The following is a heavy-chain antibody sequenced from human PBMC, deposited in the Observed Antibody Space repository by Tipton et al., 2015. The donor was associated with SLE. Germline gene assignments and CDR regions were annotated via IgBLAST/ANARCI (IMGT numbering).Heavy chain of an antibody. D-gene: IGHD2-21*02. V-gene: IGHV4-59*08. Sequence: GLVKPSETLSLTRTVSGGSISSHYWSWIRQPPGKGLEWIGYIYYSGSTKYNPSLKSRVTISVDTSKNQFSLKLSSVTAADTAVYYCAGVISGVTPSYFDYWGQGTLATVSS. J-gene: IGHJ4*02. CDR1: GGSISSHY. CDR3: AGVISGVTPSYFDY. CDR2: IYYSGST.